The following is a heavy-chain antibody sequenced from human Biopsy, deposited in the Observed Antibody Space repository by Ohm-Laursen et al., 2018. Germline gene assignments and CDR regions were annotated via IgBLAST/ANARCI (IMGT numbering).Heavy chain of an antibody. CDR3: ARRIPLYGMDV. V-gene: IGHV3-48*03. CDR2: IHYTGSPI. D-gene: IGHD2-2*02. Sequence: RLSCAASGFTFTSYEMNWVRQASGKGLEWVANIHYTGSPIYYADSVRGRFTISRDNGEYSLFLQMNSLRVDDTAVYYCARRIPLYGMDVWGQGTTVTVSS. J-gene: IGHJ6*02. CDR1: GFTFTSYE.